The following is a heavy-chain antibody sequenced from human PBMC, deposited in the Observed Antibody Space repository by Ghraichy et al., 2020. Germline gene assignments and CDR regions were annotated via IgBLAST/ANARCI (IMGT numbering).Heavy chain of an antibody. CDR3: ARDGSWLLKRHQFGGY. D-gene: IGHD3-9*01. V-gene: IGHV3-7*01. CDR1: GFTFSSYW. CDR2: IKQDGSEK. Sequence: GGSLRLSCAASGFTFSSYWMSWVRQAPGKGLEWVANIKQDGSEKYYVDSVKGRFTISRDNAKNSLYLQMNSLRAEDTAVYYCARDGSWLLKRHQFGGYWGQGTLVTVSS. J-gene: IGHJ4*02.